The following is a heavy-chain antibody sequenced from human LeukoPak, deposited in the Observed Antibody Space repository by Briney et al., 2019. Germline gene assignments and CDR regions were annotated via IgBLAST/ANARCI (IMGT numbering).Heavy chain of an antibody. D-gene: IGHD3-22*01. Sequence: SVKVSCKASGGTFSDYAISWVRQAPGQGLEWMGGIVPIFSTPTYAQRFQGRVTIAADEFTSTAYMELSILRSEDTAVYYCARGGRNYYESSGYYFDYWGQGTLVTVSA. CDR2: IVPIFSTP. V-gene: IGHV1-69*01. J-gene: IGHJ4*02. CDR1: GGTFSDYA. CDR3: ARGGRNYYESSGYYFDY.